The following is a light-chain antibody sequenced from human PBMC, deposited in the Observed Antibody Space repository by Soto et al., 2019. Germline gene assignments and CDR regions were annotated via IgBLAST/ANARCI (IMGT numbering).Light chain of an antibody. CDR1: QSVTYRY. J-gene: IGKJ1*01. V-gene: IGKV3D-20*02. Sequence: TMWTQSTGTLALSTGERVTLSCRASQSVTYRYLAWYQQKPGQAPRLLIYQTSIRAAGIPARFSASGTGTDFTLTISDVQPEDFAVYYCHRRQRWLRTFGEGSKVDVK. CDR2: QTS. CDR3: HRRQRWLRT.